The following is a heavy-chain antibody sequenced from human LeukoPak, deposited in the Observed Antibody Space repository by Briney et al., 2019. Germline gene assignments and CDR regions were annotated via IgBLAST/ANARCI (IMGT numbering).Heavy chain of an antibody. D-gene: IGHD3-16*02. CDR2: IIPILGIA. J-gene: IGHJ4*02. CDR1: GGTFSSYA. CDR3: ARDEGLRLGELSLNY. Sequence: ASVKVSCKASGGTFSSYAISWVRQAPGQGLEWMGRIIPILGIANYAQKFQGRVTITADKSTSTTNMELSSLRSEDTAVYYCARDEGLRLGELSLNYWGQGTLVTVSS. V-gene: IGHV1-69*04.